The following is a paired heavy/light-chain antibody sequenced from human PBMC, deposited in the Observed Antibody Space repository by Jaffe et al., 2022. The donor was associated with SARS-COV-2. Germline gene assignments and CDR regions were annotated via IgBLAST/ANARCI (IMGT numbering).Light chain of an antibody. Sequence: DIQLTQSPSFLSASVGDRVTITCRASQGISDYLAWYQEKPGKAPKLLIYAASTLQSGVPSRFSGSGSGTEFTLTISSLQPEDFATYYCQQLSGYPYTFGQGTKLEIK. CDR2: AAS. CDR3: QQLSGYPYT. J-gene: IGKJ2*01. CDR1: QGISDY. V-gene: IGKV1-9*01.
Heavy chain of an antibody. CDR1: GGSINSASYY. CDR2: IYASGGT. V-gene: IGHV4-61*02. Sequence: QVQLQESGPGLVKPSQTLSLTCTVSGGSINSASYYWSWVRQPAGKGLEWIGHIYASGGTKYNPSLKSRVTMSVDTSKNQFSLNLNSVNAEDTAVYYCAREEGSGWWKHDYWGQGTLVTVSS. CDR3: AREEGSGWWKHDY. D-gene: IGHD6-19*01. J-gene: IGHJ4*02.